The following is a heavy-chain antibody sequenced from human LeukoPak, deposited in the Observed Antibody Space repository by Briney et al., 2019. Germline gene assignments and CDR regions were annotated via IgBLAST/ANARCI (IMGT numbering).Heavy chain of an antibody. Sequence: GGSLRLSCAASGFTFSSYAVSWVRQAPGKGLEWVSAISGSGGSTYYADSVKGRFTISRDNSKNTLYLQMNSLRAEDTAAYYCAKDPEEITFPNGFDPWGQGTLVTVSS. J-gene: IGHJ5*02. CDR3: AKDPEEITFPNGFDP. V-gene: IGHV3-23*01. D-gene: IGHD3-16*01. CDR1: GFTFSSYA. CDR2: ISGSGGST.